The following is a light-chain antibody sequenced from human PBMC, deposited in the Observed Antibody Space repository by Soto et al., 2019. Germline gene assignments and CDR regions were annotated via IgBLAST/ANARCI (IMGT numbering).Light chain of an antibody. J-gene: IGKJ2*01. CDR2: DAS. CDR3: QQRSGWYT. V-gene: IGKV3-11*01. Sequence: DIVFTQSPATLSLSPGERATLSCRASQSVSSYLAWYQQKPGQAPRLLIYDASNRATGIPARFSGSGSGTDFTLTISSLEPEDFAIYYCQQRSGWYTFGQGTKLEIK. CDR1: QSVSSY.